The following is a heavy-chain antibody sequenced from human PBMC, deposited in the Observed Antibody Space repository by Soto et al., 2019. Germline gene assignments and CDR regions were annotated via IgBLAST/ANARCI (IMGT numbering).Heavy chain of an antibody. CDR1: GFTFSSYS. V-gene: IGHV3-21*01. CDR3: ARDQILWLRYYYGMDV. D-gene: IGHD3-10*01. J-gene: IGHJ6*02. Sequence: ESGGGLVKPGGSLRLSCAASGFTFSSYSMNWVRQAPGKGLEWVSSISSSSSYIYYADSVKGRFTISRDNAKNSLYLQMNSLRAEDTAVYYCARDQILWLRYYYGMDVWGQGTTVTVSS. CDR2: ISSSSSYI.